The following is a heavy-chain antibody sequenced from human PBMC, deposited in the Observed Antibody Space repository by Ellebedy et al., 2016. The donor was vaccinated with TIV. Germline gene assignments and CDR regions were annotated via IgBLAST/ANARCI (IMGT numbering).Heavy chain of an antibody. Sequence: GESLKISCAASGFTFSSYSMNWVCQAPGKGLEWFSSITSTSYIYYADSVKVRFTISRDNGKNSLYLQMNSLRVEDTAVYYCARDRPGIIYGLDVWGQGTTVTVSS. CDR3: ARDRPGIIYGLDV. D-gene: IGHD3-16*01. CDR1: GFTFSSYS. V-gene: IGHV3-21*01. CDR2: ITSTSYI. J-gene: IGHJ6*02.